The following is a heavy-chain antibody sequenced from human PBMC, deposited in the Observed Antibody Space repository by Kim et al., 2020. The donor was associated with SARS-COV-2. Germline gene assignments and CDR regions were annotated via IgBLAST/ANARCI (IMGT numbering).Heavy chain of an antibody. CDR1: GGSISSYY. CDR2: IYYSGST. D-gene: IGHD3-10*01. J-gene: IGHJ6*03. Sequence: SETLSLTCTVSGGSISSYYWSWIRQPPGKGLEWIGYIYYSGSTNYNPSLKSRVTISVDTSKNQFSLKLSSVTAADTAVYYCARVARGVRGVIGHYYYYYMDVWGKGTTVTVSS. CDR3: ARVARGVRGVIGHYYYYYMDV. V-gene: IGHV4-59*01.